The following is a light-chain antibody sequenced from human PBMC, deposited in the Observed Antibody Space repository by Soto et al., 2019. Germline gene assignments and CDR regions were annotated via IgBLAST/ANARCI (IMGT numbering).Light chain of an antibody. CDR3: QHRNRWLRT. V-gene: IGKV3-11*01. CDR1: QSVSTY. Sequence: EIVLTQSPATLSLSPGERATLSCRASQSVSTYLAWYQQKPGQAPRLLMYETSKRATGIPARFSGSGSGTDFTRTISSLEPEDFAVYYCQHRNRWLRTFGEGTKLEIK. J-gene: IGKJ2*01. CDR2: ETS.